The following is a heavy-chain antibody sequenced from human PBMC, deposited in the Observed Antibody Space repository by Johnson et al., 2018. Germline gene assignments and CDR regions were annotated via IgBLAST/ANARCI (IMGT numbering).Heavy chain of an antibody. V-gene: IGHV3-30*18. Sequence: VQLVESGGGLVQPGGSLRLSCAASGFTFSSFGMHWVRQAPGKGLDRVAVVSYDGSNKKYADSGKGRFTISRDNSKSTVYLQMNSLRAEDTAVYYCAKDGGSYYSIFDYWGQGTLVTVSS. J-gene: IGHJ4*02. CDR2: VSYDGSNK. D-gene: IGHD1-26*01. CDR1: GFTFSSFG. CDR3: AKDGGSYYSIFDY.